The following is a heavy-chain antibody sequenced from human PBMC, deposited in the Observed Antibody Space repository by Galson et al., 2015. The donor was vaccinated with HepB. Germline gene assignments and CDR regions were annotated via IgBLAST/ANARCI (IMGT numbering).Heavy chain of an antibody. CDR3: ARESVPAAIDYYYYYYMDV. CDR2: INPNSGGT. V-gene: IGHV1-2*02. J-gene: IGHJ6*03. D-gene: IGHD2-2*01. CDR1: GYTFTGYY. Sequence: SVKVSCKASGYTFTGYYMHWVRQAPGQGLEWMGWINPNSGGTNYAQKFQGRVTMTRDTSISTAYMELSRLRSDDTAVYYCARESVPAAIDYYYYYYMDVWGKGTTVTVSS.